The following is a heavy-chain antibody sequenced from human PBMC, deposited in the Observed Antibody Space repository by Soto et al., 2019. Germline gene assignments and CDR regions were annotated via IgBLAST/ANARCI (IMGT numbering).Heavy chain of an antibody. V-gene: IGHV3-30*18. CDR3: AKESGHIGACDI. Sequence: QVQLVESGGGVVQPGRSLRRSCAASGFTFSGYGMHWVRQTADKGLEWVAVISDDGNRKYFADSVKGRFTISRDNSKNTLYLQMNGLRAEDTAVYYCAKESGHIGACDIWGQGTLVTVSS. J-gene: IGHJ3*02. D-gene: IGHD3-3*01. CDR1: GFTFSGYG. CDR2: ISDDGNRK.